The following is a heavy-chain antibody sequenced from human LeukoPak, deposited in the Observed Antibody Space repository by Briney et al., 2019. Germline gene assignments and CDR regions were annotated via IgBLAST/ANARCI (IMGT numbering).Heavy chain of an antibody. CDR2: IYSGGST. Sequence: PGGSLRLSCAASVFTVSSSYMNWVRQAPGKGLEWVSVIYSGGSTYYADSVQGRFTISRDNSKNTLYLEMNSLRAEDTALYYCANEVRPNDYWGQGTLVAVSS. V-gene: IGHV3-53*01. D-gene: IGHD1-1*01. J-gene: IGHJ4*02. CDR1: VFTVSSSY. CDR3: ANEVRPNDY.